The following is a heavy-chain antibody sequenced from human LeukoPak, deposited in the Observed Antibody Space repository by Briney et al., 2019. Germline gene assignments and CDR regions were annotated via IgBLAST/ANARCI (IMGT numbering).Heavy chain of an antibody. J-gene: IGHJ6*02. Sequence: PGGSLRLSCVAAGFSFSSHAMHWVRQAPGKGLEYVLAISNNGDNTYYASSVKGKFPISRDNSKNTLYLHMGSLRTEDMAVYYCARDRGWSFPNYGMDVWGQGTTVTVSS. V-gene: IGHV3-64*01. CDR1: GFSFSSHA. CDR3: ARDRGWSFPNYGMDV. D-gene: IGHD2-21*01. CDR2: ISNNGDNT.